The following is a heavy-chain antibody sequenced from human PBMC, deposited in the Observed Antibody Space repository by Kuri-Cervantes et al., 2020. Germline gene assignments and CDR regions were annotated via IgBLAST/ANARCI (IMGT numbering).Heavy chain of an antibody. Sequence: GESLKISCAASGFTFSSYSMNWVRQAPGKGLEWVSSISNPSSYIYYADSVKGRFTISRDNAKNSLYLQMNSLRAEDTAVYYCARDFISDAFDIWGQGTMVTVSS. CDR2: ISNPSSYI. CDR1: GFTFSSYS. J-gene: IGHJ3*02. V-gene: IGHV3-21*03. CDR3: ARDFISDAFDI.